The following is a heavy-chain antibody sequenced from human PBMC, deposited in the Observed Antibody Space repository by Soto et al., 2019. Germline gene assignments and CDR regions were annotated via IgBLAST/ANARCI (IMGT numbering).Heavy chain of an antibody. Sequence: QVQLVQSGAEVKKPGSSVKVSCKASGGTLSTNAISWVRQAPGQGLERMGAIIPMFGSPKYAQNFQGRVTITADNHTSTVYMDMISLTSADTAVYYCARGGFVAGLYNAMDAWGQGTTVAVTS. J-gene: IGHJ6*02. V-gene: IGHV1-69*06. CDR2: IIPMFGSP. CDR1: GGTLSTNA. D-gene: IGHD6-19*01. CDR3: ARGGFVAGLYNAMDA.